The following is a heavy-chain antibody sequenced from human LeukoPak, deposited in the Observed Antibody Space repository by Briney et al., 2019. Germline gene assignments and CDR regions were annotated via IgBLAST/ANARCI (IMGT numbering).Heavy chain of an antibody. J-gene: IGHJ4*02. D-gene: IGHD3-10*02. Sequence: GGSLRLSCAASGFTVSSYWMSWVRQAPGKGLEWVATIKEDGSDKYYVDSVKGRFSISKDNAENSLYLQMNSLRAEDTAVYYCTRDVHDYWGQGTLVTVSS. CDR1: GFTVSSYW. CDR2: IKEDGSDK. V-gene: IGHV3-7*01. CDR3: TRDVHDY.